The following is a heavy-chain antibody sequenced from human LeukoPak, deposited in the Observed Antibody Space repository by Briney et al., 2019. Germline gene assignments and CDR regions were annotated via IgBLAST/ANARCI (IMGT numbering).Heavy chain of an antibody. CDR1: GFTFSSYS. V-gene: IGHV3-48*04. CDR3: ARGTYGSGSGRWNWFDP. CDR2: ISSSSSTI. D-gene: IGHD3-10*01. J-gene: IGHJ5*02. Sequence: GGSLRLSCAASGFTFSSYSMNWVRQAPGKGLEWVSYISSSSSTIYYADSVKGRFTISRDNAKNSLYLQMNSLRAEDTAVYYCARGTYGSGSGRWNWFDPWGQGTLVTVSS.